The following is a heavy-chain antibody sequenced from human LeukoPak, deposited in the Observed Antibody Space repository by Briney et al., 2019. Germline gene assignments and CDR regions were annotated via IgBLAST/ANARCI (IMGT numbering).Heavy chain of an antibody. Sequence: GASVKVSCKASGGTFSSYAISWVRQAPGQGLEWMSGIIPIFGTANYAQKFQCRVTITADESTSTAYMELSSLRSEDTAVYYCARGKDNSYGLYNWFDPWGQGTLVTVSS. J-gene: IGHJ5*02. CDR1: GGTFSSYA. D-gene: IGHD5-18*01. V-gene: IGHV1-69*13. CDR2: IIPIFGTA. CDR3: ARGKDNSYGLYNWFDP.